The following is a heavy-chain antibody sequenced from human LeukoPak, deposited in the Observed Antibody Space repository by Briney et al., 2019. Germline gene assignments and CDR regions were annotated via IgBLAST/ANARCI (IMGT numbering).Heavy chain of an antibody. V-gene: IGHV3-23*01. CDR1: GLTLSSHA. J-gene: IGHJ6*03. CDR2: ISGSGGHT. Sequence: PGGSLRLSCATSGLTLSSHAMSWVRQAPGKGLEWVSLISGSGGHTYYGDSVKGRFTISRDNSKNTFYLQMNSLRADDTAVYYCAKGGEATMRDGYNYYYYYMEVWGKGTTVTVSS. D-gene: IGHD5-24*01. CDR3: AKGGEATMRDGYNYYYYYMEV.